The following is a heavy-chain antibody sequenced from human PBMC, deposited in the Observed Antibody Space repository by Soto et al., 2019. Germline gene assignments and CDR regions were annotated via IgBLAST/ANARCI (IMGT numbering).Heavy chain of an antibody. V-gene: IGHV4-34*01. D-gene: IGHD3-10*01. CDR2: LNHSGST. CDR1: GGSFSGYY. Sequence: QVQLQQWGAGLLKPSETLSLTCAVYGGSFSGYYWSWILQPPGKGLEWIGELNHSGSTNYNPSLKSRVTISVDTSKNQFSLKLSSVTAADTAVYYCARAPYGSGSYSFDPWGQGTLVTVSS. J-gene: IGHJ5*02. CDR3: ARAPYGSGSYSFDP.